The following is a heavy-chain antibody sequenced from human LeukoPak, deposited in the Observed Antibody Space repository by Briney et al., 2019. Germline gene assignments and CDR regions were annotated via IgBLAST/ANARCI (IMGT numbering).Heavy chain of an antibody. D-gene: IGHD3-22*01. Sequence: SETLSLTCTVPGGSISSYYWSWIRQPPGKGLEWIGYIYYSGSTNYNPSLKSRVTISVDTSKNQSSLKLSSVTAADTAVYYCARALFGEYLYYYDSSGYPPTYYFDYWGQGTLVTVSS. V-gene: IGHV4-59*01. J-gene: IGHJ4*02. CDR1: GGSISSYY. CDR2: IYYSGST. CDR3: ARALFGEYLYYYDSSGYPPTYYFDY.